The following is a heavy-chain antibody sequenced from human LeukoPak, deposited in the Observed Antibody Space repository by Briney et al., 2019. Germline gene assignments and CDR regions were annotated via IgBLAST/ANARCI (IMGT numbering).Heavy chain of an antibody. CDR3: ARGDIVVVPAATTPNWFDP. CDR1: GGSISSYY. Sequence: PSETLSLTCTVSGGSISSYYWSWIRQPPGKGLEWIGYIYYSGSTNYNPSLKSRVTISVDTSKNQFSLKLSSVTAADTAVYYCARGDIVVVPAATTPNWFDPWGQGTLVTVSS. V-gene: IGHV4-59*12. CDR2: IYYSGST. D-gene: IGHD2-2*01. J-gene: IGHJ5*02.